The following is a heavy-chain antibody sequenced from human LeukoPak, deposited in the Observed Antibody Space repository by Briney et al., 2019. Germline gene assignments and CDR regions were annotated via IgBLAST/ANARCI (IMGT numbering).Heavy chain of an antibody. V-gene: IGHV3-74*01. J-gene: IGHJ3*01. D-gene: IGHD2-8*01. CDR3: ARSQSGVFDV. CDR1: GFTFSNYW. CDR2: LNGDGTNI. Sequence: GGSLRLSCVASGFTFSNYWMQWVRQVPGKGLVWVSRLNGDGTNIIYADSVKGRFTISRDNAENTLYLQMNSLKAEDTALYYCARSQSGVFDVWGQGTMVTVSS.